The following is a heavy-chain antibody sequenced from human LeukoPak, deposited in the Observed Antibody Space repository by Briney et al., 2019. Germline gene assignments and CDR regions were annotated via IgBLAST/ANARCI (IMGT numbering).Heavy chain of an antibody. CDR3: AKDLTSIAAATFNY. D-gene: IGHD6-13*01. Sequence: PGGSLRLSCAASGVTFSSYSMNWVRQAPGKGLEWVSSISSSSSYIYYADSVKGRFTISRDNANNSLYLQMNSLRAEDTAVYYCAKDLTSIAAATFNYWGQGTLVTVSS. CDR2: ISSSSSYI. J-gene: IGHJ4*02. V-gene: IGHV3-21*01. CDR1: GVTFSSYS.